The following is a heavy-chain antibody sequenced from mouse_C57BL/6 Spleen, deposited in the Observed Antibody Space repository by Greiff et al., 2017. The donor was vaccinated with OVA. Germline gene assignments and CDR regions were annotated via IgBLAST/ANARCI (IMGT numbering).Heavy chain of an antibody. Sequence: EVHLVESGGGLVKPGGSLKLSCAASGFTFSDYGMHWVRQAPEKGLEWVAYISSGSSTIYYADTVKGRFTISRDNAKNTLFLQMTSLRSEDTAMYYCARGTTVVQYYYAMDYWGQGTSVTVSS. CDR1: GFTFSDYG. J-gene: IGHJ4*01. CDR3: ARGTTVVQYYYAMDY. CDR2: ISSGSSTI. V-gene: IGHV5-17*01. D-gene: IGHD1-1*01.